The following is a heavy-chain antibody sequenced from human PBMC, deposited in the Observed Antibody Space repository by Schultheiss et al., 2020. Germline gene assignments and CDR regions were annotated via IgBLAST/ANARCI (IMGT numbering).Heavy chain of an antibody. D-gene: IGHD3-10*01. CDR2: ISSSSSYI. CDR1: GFTFSDYY. J-gene: IGHJ4*01. CDR3: ARAFGTSSIFDS. V-gene: IGHV3-11*06. Sequence: GGSLRLSCAASGFTFSDYYMSWIRQAPGKGLEWVSSISSSSSYIYYADSVKGRFTISRDNAKNSLYLQMNSLRAEDTAVYYCARAFGTSSIFDSWGHGTLVTVSS.